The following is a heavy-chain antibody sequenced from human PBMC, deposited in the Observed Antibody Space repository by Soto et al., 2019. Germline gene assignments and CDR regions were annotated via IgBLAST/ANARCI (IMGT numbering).Heavy chain of an antibody. CDR2: ISSSSRTI. CDR3: ARSEGGVKTEYFHH. CDR1: GFTFSSYS. V-gene: IGHV3-48*04. J-gene: IGHJ1*01. Sequence: GGSLRLSCAASGFTFSSYSMNWVRQAPGKGLEWVSYISSSSRTIYYADSVKGRFTISRDTAENSLYLQMNSLRAEDTAVYYCARSEGGVKTEYFHHWGQGTLVTVSS. D-gene: IGHD1-26*01.